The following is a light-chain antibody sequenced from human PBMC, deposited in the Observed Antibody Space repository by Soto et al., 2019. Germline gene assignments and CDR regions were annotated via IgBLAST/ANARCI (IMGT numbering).Light chain of an antibody. CDR2: DAS. CDR3: HQYGDSPLT. CDR1: QSVSSKF. Sequence: EIVLTQSPATLSLSPGDSATLSCGASQSVSSKFLAWYQQKPGLAPRLLIYDASIRATGIPDRFSGSGSGTDFTLTISRLAPEDFAVYYCHQYGDSPLTFDGGTKLEIK. V-gene: IGKV3D-20*01. J-gene: IGKJ4*01.